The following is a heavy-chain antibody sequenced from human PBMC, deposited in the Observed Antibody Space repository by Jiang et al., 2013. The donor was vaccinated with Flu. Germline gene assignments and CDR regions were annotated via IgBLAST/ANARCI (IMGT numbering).Heavy chain of an antibody. CDR1: GGSISSYY. D-gene: IGHD6-13*01. V-gene: IGHV4-59*01. J-gene: IGHJ3*02. CDR3: ARDLSPPEAAAGTGAFDI. CDR2: IYYSGST. Sequence: PGLVKPSETLSLTCTVSGGSISSYYWSWIRQPPGKGLEWIGYIYYSGSTNYNPSLKSRVTISVDTSKNQFSLKLSSVTAADTAVYYCARDLSPPEAAAGTGAFDIWGQGTMVTVSS.